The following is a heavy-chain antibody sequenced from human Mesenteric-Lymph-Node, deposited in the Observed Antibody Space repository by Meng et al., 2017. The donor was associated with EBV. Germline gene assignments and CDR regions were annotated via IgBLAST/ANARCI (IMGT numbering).Heavy chain of an antibody. V-gene: IGHV4-4*02. D-gene: IGHD1-26*01. J-gene: IGHJ1*01. CDR1: GDFTTSSYW. CDR3: ARGSFSSKYFQT. CDR2: IYHSGST. Sequence: QVALLESGAGLVKPSATLSLTCNVSGDFTTSSYWWSWVRQPPGKGLEWIGEIYHSGSTNYNPSLKSRVTTSVDKSKDQFSLTLSSVTAADTAVYYCARGSFSSKYFQTWGPGTLVTVSS.